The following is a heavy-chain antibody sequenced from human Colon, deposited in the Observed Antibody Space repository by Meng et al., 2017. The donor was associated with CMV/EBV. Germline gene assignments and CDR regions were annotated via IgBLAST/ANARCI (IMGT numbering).Heavy chain of an antibody. V-gene: IGHV4-4*07. CDR2: IFPTGSA. J-gene: IGHJ5*02. D-gene: IGHD3-10*01. Sequence: GPLQDPGPGLVKPSEPLSLPCPSSGGYFNDFYWNWIRQPVGKGLEWIGRIFPTGSAYYNSSLNSRVTMSVDTSKNQFSLKLTSVTAADTAVYYCARDSDGSGTFSYWFDPWGQGTLVTVSS. CDR1: GGYFNDFY. CDR3: ARDSDGSGTFSYWFDP.